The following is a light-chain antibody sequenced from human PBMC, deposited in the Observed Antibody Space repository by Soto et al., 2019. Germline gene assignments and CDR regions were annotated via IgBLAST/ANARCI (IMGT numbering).Light chain of an antibody. Sequence: QSVLTQPASVSGSPGQSITISCTGTSSDVGGYNYVSWYQQHPGKAPKLMIYDVSNRPSGVSNRFSGSKSGNTASLTISGLQAEDEADYYCSSYTSSSTDVVFGGGIKVTVL. CDR2: DVS. CDR1: SSDVGGYNY. V-gene: IGLV2-14*01. CDR3: SSYTSSSTDVV. J-gene: IGLJ2*01.